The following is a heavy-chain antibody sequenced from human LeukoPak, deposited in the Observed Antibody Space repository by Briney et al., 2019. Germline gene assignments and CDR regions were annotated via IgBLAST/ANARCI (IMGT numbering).Heavy chain of an antibody. CDR1: GGTFSSYA. CDR2: IIPIFGTA. Sequence: ASVKVSCKASGGTFSSYAISWVRQAPGQGLEWMGGIIPIFGTAYYAQKFQGRVTITADESTSTAYMELSSLRSEDTAVYYCARDADYYDSSRGAFDIWGQGTMVTVSS. J-gene: IGHJ3*02. D-gene: IGHD3-22*01. CDR3: ARDADYYDSSRGAFDI. V-gene: IGHV1-69*13.